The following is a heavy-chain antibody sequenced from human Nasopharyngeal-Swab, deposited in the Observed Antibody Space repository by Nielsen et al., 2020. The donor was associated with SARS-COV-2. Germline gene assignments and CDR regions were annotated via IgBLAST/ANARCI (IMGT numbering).Heavy chain of an antibody. V-gene: IGHV3-11*04. CDR3: ARDSYYYDSSGYLTTDAFDI. CDR2: ISSSGSTI. D-gene: IGHD3-22*01. J-gene: IGHJ3*02. CDR1: GFTFSDYY. Sequence: GESLKISCAASGFTFSDYYMSWIRQAPGKGLEWVSYISSSGSTIYYADSVKGRFTISRDNAKNSLYLQMNSLRAEDTAVYYCARDSYYYDSSGYLTTDAFDIWGQGTMVTVSS.